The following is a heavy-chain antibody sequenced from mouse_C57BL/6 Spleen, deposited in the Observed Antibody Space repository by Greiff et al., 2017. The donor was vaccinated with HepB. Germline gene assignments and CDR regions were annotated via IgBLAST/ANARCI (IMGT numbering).Heavy chain of an antibody. D-gene: IGHD1-1*01. CDR3: TRRYYGSRPHGHFGV. CDR1: GYTFTDYE. CDR2: IDPETGGT. J-gene: IGHJ1*03. V-gene: IGHV1-15*01. Sequence: QVQLQQSGAELVRPGASVTLSCKASGYTFTDYEMHWVKQTPVHGLEWIGAIDPETGGTAYNQKFKGKAILTADKSSSTAYMELRSLTSEDSAVYYCTRRYYGSRPHGHFGVGGTGTTVTVFS.